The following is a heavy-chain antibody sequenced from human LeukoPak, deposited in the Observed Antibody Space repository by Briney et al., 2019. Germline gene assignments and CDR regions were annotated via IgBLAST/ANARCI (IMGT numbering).Heavy chain of an antibody. CDR2: ISSSGGTI. CDR1: GFTFSSYE. CDR3: ARPPAARRGDY. Sequence: PGGSLRLSCAASGFTFSSYETNWVRQAPGKGLEWVSYISSSGGTIYYADSVKGRFTISRDNAKNSLYLQMNSLRAEDTAVYYCARPPAARRGDYWGQGTLVTVSS. V-gene: IGHV3-48*03. D-gene: IGHD6-6*01. J-gene: IGHJ4*02.